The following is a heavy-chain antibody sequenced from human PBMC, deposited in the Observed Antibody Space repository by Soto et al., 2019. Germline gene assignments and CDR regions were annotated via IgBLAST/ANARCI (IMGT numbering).Heavy chain of an antibody. CDR1: GGSVSSGSYY. CDR2: IYYSGST. Sequence: QVQLQESGPGLVKPSETLSLTCTVSGGSVSSGSYYWSWIRQPPGKGLEWIGYIYYSGSTNYNPSLKSRVTISVDTSKNQFAPKLSSVTAADTAVYYCARDRGDSGSYYVYFDYWGQGTLVTVSS. J-gene: IGHJ4*02. V-gene: IGHV4-61*01. CDR3: ARDRGDSGSYYVYFDY. D-gene: IGHD1-26*01.